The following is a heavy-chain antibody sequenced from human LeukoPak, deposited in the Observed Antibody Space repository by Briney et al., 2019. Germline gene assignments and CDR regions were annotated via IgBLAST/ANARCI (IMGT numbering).Heavy chain of an antibody. J-gene: IGHJ4*02. Sequence: GGSLRLSCAASGFTVSSNYMSWVRQAPGKGLEWVSVIYSGGSTYYADSVKGRFTISRDNSKNTLYLQMNSLRAEDTAVYYCAREIRSGYYFDYWGQGTLDTVSS. CDR2: IYSGGST. CDR3: AREIRSGYYFDY. CDR1: GFTVSSNY. V-gene: IGHV3-66*02. D-gene: IGHD3-16*01.